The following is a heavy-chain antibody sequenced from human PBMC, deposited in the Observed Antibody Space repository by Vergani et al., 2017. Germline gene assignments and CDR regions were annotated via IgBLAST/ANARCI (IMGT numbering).Heavy chain of an antibody. CDR1: GGSITSGSFY. J-gene: IGHJ5*02. CDR3: ANDSWTSELRGVYWFDT. D-gene: IGHD3-3*01. V-gene: IGHV4-61*02. Sequence: QVQLHESGPGLVKPSQTLSLTCTVSGGSITSGSFYWSWIRQPAEKGLEWLGRIHSSGTTNYNPSLKSRVTLSVDTSKNQLSLRMTSVTAADTAVYYCANDSWTSELRGVYWFDTWGQGTLVSVSS. CDR2: IHSSGTT.